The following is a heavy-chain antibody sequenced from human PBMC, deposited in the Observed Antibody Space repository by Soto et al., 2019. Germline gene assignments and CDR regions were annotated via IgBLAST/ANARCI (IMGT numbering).Heavy chain of an antibody. CDR1: GFTFINYA. V-gene: IGHV3-30-3*01. J-gene: IGHJ5*02. CDR3: ARHLSHLKTGWLDP. Sequence: QEQLVETGGGVVQPGRSLRLSCRVSGFTFINYAMHWVRQAPGKGLEWVALISGDGTNEYYADSVKGRFTISRDNSRNTRYLLMSSLRADDTAVYYCARHLSHLKTGWLDPWGQGSLVTVSS. D-gene: IGHD7-27*01. CDR2: ISGDGTNE.